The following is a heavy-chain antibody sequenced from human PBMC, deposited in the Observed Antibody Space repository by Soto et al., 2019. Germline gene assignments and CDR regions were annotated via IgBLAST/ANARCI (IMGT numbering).Heavy chain of an antibody. J-gene: IGHJ2*01. V-gene: IGHV1-69*12. CDR3: ARGNHRWLQLWYFDL. CDR1: GGTFSNYP. Sequence: QVQQVQSGAEVKKPGSSVKVSCKASGGTFSNYPVSWVRQAPGQGLEWMGGIIPIFGTVNYAQKFQGRLTITADESPSTSYMELSSLRSEDTAVYYCARGNHRWLQLWYFDLWGRGTLVIVSS. CDR2: IIPIFGTV. D-gene: IGHD5-12*01.